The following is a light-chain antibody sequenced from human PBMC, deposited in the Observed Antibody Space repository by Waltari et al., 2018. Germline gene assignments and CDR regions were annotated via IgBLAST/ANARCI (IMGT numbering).Light chain of an antibody. CDR2: DNI. J-gene: IGLJ1*01. V-gene: IGLV1-40*01. Sequence: QSVLTQPPSVSGATGQRVTVHCTGRSPNIWGNYGGTCYHQLPGKSPNLLIYDNINRPSGIPDRSSGSKSGTSASLAITGLQAEDEADYYCQCYDSSLRVGVFGTGTKVTVL. CDR3: QCYDSSLRVGV. CDR1: SPNIWGNYG.